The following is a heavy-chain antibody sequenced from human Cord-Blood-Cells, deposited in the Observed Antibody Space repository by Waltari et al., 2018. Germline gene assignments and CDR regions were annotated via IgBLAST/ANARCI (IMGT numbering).Heavy chain of an antibody. J-gene: IGHJ4*02. V-gene: IGHV3-9*01. CDR1: GFTFDDYA. Sequence: EVQLVESGGGLVQPGRSLRLSCAASGFTFDDYAMHWGGQAPGKGLEWVSGISWNSGSIGYADSVKGRFTISRDNAKNSLYLQMNSLRAEDTALYYCAKDYDFWSGYYDYWGQGTLVTVSS. D-gene: IGHD3-3*01. CDR2: ISWNSGSI. CDR3: AKDYDFWSGYYDY.